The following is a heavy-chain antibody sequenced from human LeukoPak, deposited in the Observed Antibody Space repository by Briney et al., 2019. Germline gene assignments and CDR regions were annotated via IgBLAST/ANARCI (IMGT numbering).Heavy chain of an antibody. Sequence: SETLPLTCTVSGGSISSYYWSWIRQPAGKGLEWIGRIYTSGSTNYNPSLKSRVTMSVDTSKNQFSLKLSSVTAADTAVYYCARLSIWSGKSDDTNWFDPWGQGTLVTVSS. CDR3: ARLSIWSGKSDDTNWFDP. J-gene: IGHJ5*02. D-gene: IGHD3-3*01. CDR1: GGSISSYY. V-gene: IGHV4-4*07. CDR2: IYTSGST.